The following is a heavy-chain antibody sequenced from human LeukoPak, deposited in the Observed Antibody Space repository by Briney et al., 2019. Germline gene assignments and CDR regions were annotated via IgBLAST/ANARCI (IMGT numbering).Heavy chain of an antibody. D-gene: IGHD6-13*01. CDR1: GFTFSSYE. V-gene: IGHV3-48*03. J-gene: IGHJ4*02. CDR2: ISSSGSTI. CDR3: ARSAAAGTFPDY. Sequence: PGGSLRLSCAASGFTFSSYEMNWVRQAPGKGLEWVSYISSSGSTIYYADSVKGRFTISRDNAKNSLYLQMNSLRAEDTAVYYCARSAAAGTFPDYGGQGTLVTVSS.